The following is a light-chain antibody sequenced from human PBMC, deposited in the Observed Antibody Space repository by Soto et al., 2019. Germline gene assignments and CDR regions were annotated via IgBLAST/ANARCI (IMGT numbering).Light chain of an antibody. Sequence: EIIMTQSPATLSVSPGEVATLSCRASQSIGDTLAWYQHKPGQTPRLLIYAPSTRATGVPARFSGSRSGTEFTLTINSLQSEDFAVYYCQRYYSCPSTFGEGTKVENK. CDR2: APS. CDR1: QSIGDT. CDR3: QRYYSCPST. J-gene: IGKJ4*01. V-gene: IGKV3-15*01.